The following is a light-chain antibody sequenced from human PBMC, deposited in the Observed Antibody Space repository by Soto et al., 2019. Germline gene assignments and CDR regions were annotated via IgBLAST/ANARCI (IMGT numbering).Light chain of an antibody. CDR2: EDN. CDR3: QSYDATNQV. J-gene: IGLJ3*02. V-gene: IGLV6-57*01. Sequence: NFMLTQPHSVSESPGKTVIISCTRSSGSIASNYVQWYQQRPGSSPTTVIYEDNQRPSGVPDRFSGSIDSSSNSASFTISGLETEDEADYFCQSYDATNQVFGGGTKLTVL. CDR1: SGSIASNY.